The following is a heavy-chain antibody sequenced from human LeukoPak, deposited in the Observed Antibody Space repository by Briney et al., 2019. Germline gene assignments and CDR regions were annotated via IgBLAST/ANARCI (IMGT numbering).Heavy chain of an antibody. CDR1: GGSISSSSYY. D-gene: IGHD4-11*01. V-gene: IGHV4-39*07. J-gene: IGHJ5*02. CDR3: ARGSAVYSNYGPLSVANWFDP. Sequence: SSETLSLTCTVSGGSISSSSYYWGWIRQPPGKGLEWIGEINHSGSTNYNPSLKSRVTISVDTSKNQFSLKLSSVTAADTAVYYCARGSAVYSNYGPLSVANWFDPWGQGTLVTVSS. CDR2: INHSGST.